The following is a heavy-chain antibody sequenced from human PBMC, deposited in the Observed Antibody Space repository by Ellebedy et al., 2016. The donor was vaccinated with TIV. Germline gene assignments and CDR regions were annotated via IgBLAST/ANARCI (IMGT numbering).Heavy chain of an antibody. Sequence: SLKISCAGSGFSFNDYAMYWVRQAPGKGLEWVSGISWHSVSIGYADSVRGRFTISRDNAKNSLYLQMNSLRHEDTALYYCAKGLTARGYFDYWGQGTLVTVSS. CDR2: ISWHSVSI. D-gene: IGHD6-25*01. CDR3: AKGLTARGYFDY. J-gene: IGHJ4*02. V-gene: IGHV3-9*01. CDR1: GFSFNDYA.